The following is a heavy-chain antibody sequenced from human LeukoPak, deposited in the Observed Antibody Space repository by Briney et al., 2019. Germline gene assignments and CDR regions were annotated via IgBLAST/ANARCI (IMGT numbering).Heavy chain of an antibody. CDR1: GGSLSSYY. Sequence: SETLSLTCTVSGGSLSSYYWSWLRQPPGKGLEWIGYIYSSGSTNYNPSLKSRITISVDTSKNQFSLKLSSVTAADTAVYYCARFAYCGGHCWYYFDYWGQGSLVTVSS. D-gene: IGHD2-21*02. CDR2: IYSSGST. V-gene: IGHV4-59*01. J-gene: IGHJ4*02. CDR3: ARFAYCGGHCWYYFDY.